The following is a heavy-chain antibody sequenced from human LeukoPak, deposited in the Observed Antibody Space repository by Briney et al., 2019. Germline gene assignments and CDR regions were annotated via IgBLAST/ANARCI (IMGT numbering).Heavy chain of an antibody. J-gene: IGHJ5*02. CDR3: ARHKYYDFWSGYPNWFDP. CDR1: GYSFTNYW. V-gene: IGHV5-51*01. Sequence: GESLKISCKVFGYSFTNYWIGWVRQMPGKGLEWMGIIYPGDSDTRYSSSFQGQVTISADKSISTAYLQWSSLKASDTAMYYCARHKYYDFWSGYPNWFDPWGQGTLVTVSS. CDR2: IYPGDSDT. D-gene: IGHD3-3*01.